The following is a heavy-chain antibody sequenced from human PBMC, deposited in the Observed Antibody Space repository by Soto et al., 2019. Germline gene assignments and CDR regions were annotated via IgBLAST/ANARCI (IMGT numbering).Heavy chain of an antibody. V-gene: IGHV4-59*01. D-gene: IGHD6-13*01. J-gene: IGHJ4*02. Sequence: SETLSLTCTVSGGSISSNYWSWIRQPPGKGLEWIGYIYYTGSTDYNPSLKSPVTISVDTSENQFSLKLTSVTAADTAVYYCARGVSSRYTPFEYWGQGMLVTVSS. CDR2: IYYTGST. CDR3: ARGVSSRYTPFEY. CDR1: GGSISSNY.